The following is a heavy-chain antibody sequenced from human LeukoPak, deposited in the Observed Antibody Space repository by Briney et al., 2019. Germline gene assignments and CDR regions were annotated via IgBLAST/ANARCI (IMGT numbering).Heavy chain of an antibody. CDR3: ARGAAGNYYYGMDV. CDR2: ISSSSSPI. Sequence: PGGSLRLCCAASGFTFSSYAMSWVRQAPGKGLEWVSYISSSSSPIYYEDSVKGRFTISGDNAKNSLYLQMNSLRDEDTAVYYCARGAAGNYYYGMDVWGQGTTVTVSS. CDR1: GFTFSSYA. V-gene: IGHV3-48*02. D-gene: IGHD6-13*01. J-gene: IGHJ6*02.